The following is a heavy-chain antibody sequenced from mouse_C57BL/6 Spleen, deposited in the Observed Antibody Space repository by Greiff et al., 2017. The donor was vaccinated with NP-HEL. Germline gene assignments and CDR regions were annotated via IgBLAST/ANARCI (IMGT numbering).Heavy chain of an antibody. D-gene: IGHD2-2*01. V-gene: IGHV1-7*01. CDR3: ARGLRLYYAMDY. CDR2: INPSSGYT. J-gene: IGHJ4*01. CDR1: GYTFTSYW. Sequence: VQVVESGAELAKPGASVKLSCEASGYTFTSYWMHWVKQRPGQGLEWIGYINPSSGYTKYNQKFKDKATLTADKSSSTAYMQLSSLTYEDSAVYYCARGLRLYYAMDYWGQGTSVTVSS.